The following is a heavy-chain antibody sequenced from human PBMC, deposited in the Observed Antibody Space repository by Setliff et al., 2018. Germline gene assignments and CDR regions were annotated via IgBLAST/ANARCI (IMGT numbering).Heavy chain of an antibody. J-gene: IGHJ5*02. CDR1: GGTFSSYA. V-gene: IGHV1-69*06. CDR2: IIPIFGTA. Sequence: VASVKVSCKASGGTFSSYAISWVRQAPGQGLEWMGRIIPIFGTANYAQKFQGRVTITADKSTSTAYMELSSLRSEDTAVYYCARYRVVPAALNWFDPWCQGTLVTVSS. CDR3: ARYRVVPAALNWFDP. D-gene: IGHD2-2*01.